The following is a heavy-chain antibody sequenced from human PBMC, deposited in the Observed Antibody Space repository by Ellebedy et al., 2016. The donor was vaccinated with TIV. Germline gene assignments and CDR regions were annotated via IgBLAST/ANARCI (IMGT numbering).Heavy chain of an antibody. CDR1: GYTFSSYY. J-gene: IGHJ4*02. D-gene: IGHD6-19*01. CDR2: INPSGGST. V-gene: IGHV1-46*04. Sequence: AASVKVSCKASGYTFSSYYMHWVRQAPGQGLEWMGIINPSGGSTTYAQNLQGRVTMTRDTSTTTVYMELSSLRSEDTAVYYCARARSSGWWHTPDYWGQGTLVIVSS. CDR3: ARARSSGWWHTPDY.